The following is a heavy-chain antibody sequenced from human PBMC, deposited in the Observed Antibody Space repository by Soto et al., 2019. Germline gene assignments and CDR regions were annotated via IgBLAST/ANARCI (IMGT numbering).Heavy chain of an antibody. CDR3: ATSLSVYYYNY. Sequence: PGGSLRLSCAASGFTFSTYEMMWVRQAPGKGLEWVSYISSSGSTTYYADSVRGRFTISRDNAKNSLYLQMNSLRAEDTAVYDCATSLSVYYYNYWGQGTLVTVSS. CDR1: GFTFSTYE. J-gene: IGHJ4*02. D-gene: IGHD3-22*01. V-gene: IGHV3-48*03. CDR2: ISSSGSTT.